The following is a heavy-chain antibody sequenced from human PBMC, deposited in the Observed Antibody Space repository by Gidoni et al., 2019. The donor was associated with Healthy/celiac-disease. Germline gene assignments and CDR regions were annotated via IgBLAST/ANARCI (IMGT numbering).Heavy chain of an antibody. J-gene: IGHJ4*02. CDR2: INHSGST. V-gene: IGHV4-34*01. CDR1: GGSFSGYY. D-gene: IGHD6-13*01. Sequence: QVQLQQWGAGLLKPSETLSLTCAVYGGSFSGYYWSWIRQPPGKGLEWIGEINHSGSTNYNPSLKSRVTISVDTSKNQFSLKLSSVTAADTAVYYCARGSSWYAIDYWGQGTLVTVSS. CDR3: ARGSSWYAIDY.